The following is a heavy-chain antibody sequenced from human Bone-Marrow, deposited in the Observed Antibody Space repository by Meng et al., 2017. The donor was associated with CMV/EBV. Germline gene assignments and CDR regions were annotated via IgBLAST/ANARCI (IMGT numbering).Heavy chain of an antibody. V-gene: IGHV3-30-3*01. Sequence: GESLKISCAASGFTFSSYAMHWVRQAPGKGLEWVAVISYDGSNKYYADSVKGRFTISRDNSKNTLYLQMNSLRAEDTAVYYCARESHLCSSTSCYYGMDVWGQGTTVPVSS. J-gene: IGHJ6*02. CDR1: GFTFSSYA. CDR2: ISYDGSNK. CDR3: ARESHLCSSTSCYYGMDV. D-gene: IGHD2-2*01.